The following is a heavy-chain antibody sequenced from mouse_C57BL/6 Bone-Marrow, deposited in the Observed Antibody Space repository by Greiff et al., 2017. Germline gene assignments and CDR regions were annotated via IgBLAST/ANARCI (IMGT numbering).Heavy chain of an antibody. CDR2: ISTGNGTI. V-gene: IGHV5-17*01. J-gene: IGHJ4*01. CDR3: GRRPLMDY. Sequence: EVKLQEPGGGLVKPGGSLKLSCAASGFTFSDYGMHWVRQAPEKGLEWVAYISTGNGTINYADKVKGRFTLSRDNSTNTLFLQMTSLRSAETAMYYYGRRPLMDYWGQGTSVTVSA. CDR1: GFTFSDYG.